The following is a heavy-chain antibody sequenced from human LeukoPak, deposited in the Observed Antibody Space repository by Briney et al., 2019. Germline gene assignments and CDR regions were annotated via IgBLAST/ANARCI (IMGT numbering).Heavy chain of an antibody. CDR3: ARDRGGSYSAIDY. D-gene: IGHD1-26*01. Sequence: GRSLRLSCTASGFNFADNAMTWFRQTPGKGLEWVSFISSSSSTIYYADSVKGRFTISRDNAKNSLYLQMNSLRAEDTAVYYCARDRGGSYSAIDYWGQGTLVTVSS. J-gene: IGHJ4*02. V-gene: IGHV3-48*04. CDR1: GFNFADNA. CDR2: ISSSSSTI.